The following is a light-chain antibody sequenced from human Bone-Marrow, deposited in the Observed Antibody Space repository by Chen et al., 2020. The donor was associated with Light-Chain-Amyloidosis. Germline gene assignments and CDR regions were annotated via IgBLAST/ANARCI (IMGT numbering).Light chain of an antibody. Sequence: QSVLTQPPSVSAAPGQKATISSSGSSSNIGNDYVSWYQQLPGTAPKILIYDNNKRPSGIPDRFSGSTSGPEATLGINGRQTGDEADYYCGTWDSGLSAVVFGGGTKLTVL. J-gene: IGLJ2*01. CDR2: DNN. CDR3: GTWDSGLSAVV. V-gene: IGLV1-51*01. CDR1: SSNIGNDY.